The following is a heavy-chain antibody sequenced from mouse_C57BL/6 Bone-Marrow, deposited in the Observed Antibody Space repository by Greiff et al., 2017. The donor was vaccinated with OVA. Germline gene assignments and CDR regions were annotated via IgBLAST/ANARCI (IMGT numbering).Heavy chain of an antibody. CDR3: ALAGVWDEGFDY. Sequence: QVQLQQPGAELVMPGASVKLSCKASGYTFTSYWMHWVKQRPGQGLEWIGEIDPSDSYTNYNQKFKGKSTLTVDKSSSTAYMQLSSLTSEDSAVYYCALAGVWDEGFDYWGQGTTLPVSS. V-gene: IGHV1-69*01. CDR1: GYTFTSYW. J-gene: IGHJ2*01. CDR2: IDPSDSYT. D-gene: IGHD2-10*02.